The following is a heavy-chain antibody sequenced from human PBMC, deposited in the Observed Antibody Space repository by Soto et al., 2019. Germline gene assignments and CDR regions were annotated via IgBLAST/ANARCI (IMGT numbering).Heavy chain of an antibody. V-gene: IGHV1-18*01. CDR2: ISAYNGNT. Sequence: ASVKVSWKASGYTFTSYGLCWVRQAPGQGLEWMGWISAYNGNTNYAQKLQGRVTMTTDTSTSTAYMELRSLRSDDTAVYYCARARRDGPRWFAPWGQGTLVTVSS. CDR3: ARARRDGPRWFAP. CDR1: GYTFTSYG. J-gene: IGHJ5*02.